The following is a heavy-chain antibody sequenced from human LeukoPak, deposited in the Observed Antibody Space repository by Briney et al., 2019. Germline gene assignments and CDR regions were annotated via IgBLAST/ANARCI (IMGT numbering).Heavy chain of an antibody. CDR2: ISYDGSNK. CDR1: GFTFSSYG. J-gene: IGHJ3*02. CDR3: ANWPHDAFDI. Sequence: GGSLRLSCAASGFTFSSYGMPWVRQAPGKGLEWVAVISYDGSNKYYADSVKGRFTISRDNSKNTLYLQMNSLRVEDTAVYYCANWPHDAFDIWGQGTMVTVSS. V-gene: IGHV3-30*18.